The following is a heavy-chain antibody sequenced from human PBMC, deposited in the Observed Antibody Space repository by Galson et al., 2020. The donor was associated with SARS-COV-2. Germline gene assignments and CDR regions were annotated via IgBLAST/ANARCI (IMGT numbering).Heavy chain of an antibody. Sequence: NSGGSLRLSCAASGFTFSSYSMNWVRQAPGKGLEWVSSISSSSSHIYYADSVKGRVTISRDNAKNSLYLQMNSLRAEDTAVYYCASPYGDYAHYYYYGMDVWGQGTTVTVSS. D-gene: IGHD4-17*01. J-gene: IGHJ6*02. CDR1: GFTFSSYS. CDR3: ASPYGDYAHYYYYGMDV. CDR2: ISSSSSHI. V-gene: IGHV3-21*01.